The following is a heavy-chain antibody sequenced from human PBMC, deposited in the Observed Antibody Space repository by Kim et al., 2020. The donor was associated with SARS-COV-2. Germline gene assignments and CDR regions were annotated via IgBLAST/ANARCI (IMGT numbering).Heavy chain of an antibody. D-gene: IGHD2-15*01. J-gene: IGHJ5*02. CDR3: ARVAFCSGGSCYSNWFDP. V-gene: IGHV4-39*07. CDR1: GGSISSSRYY. CDR2: MYTTGST. Sequence: SETLSLTCTVSGGSISSSRYYWGWIRQPPGKGLEWIGMYTTGSTSYNPSLRSRVTISADTSKNQFSPNLTSVTAADTAVYYCARVAFCSGGSCYSNWFDPWVQGTLVTVSS.